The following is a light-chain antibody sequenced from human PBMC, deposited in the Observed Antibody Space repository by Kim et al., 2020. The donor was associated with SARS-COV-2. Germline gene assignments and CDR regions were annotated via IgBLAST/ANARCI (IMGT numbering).Light chain of an antibody. Sequence: GQRFTRSCAGSKSNLGTNYVYWHQQFPGMAPKVLIYRDNEPPSGVPGRFSGSKSGTSASLAISGLRSEDEADYYCAAWDDSLSAWLFGGGTQLTVL. CDR3: AAWDDSLSAWL. CDR2: RDN. CDR1: KSNLGTNY. J-gene: IGLJ3*02. V-gene: IGLV1-47*01.